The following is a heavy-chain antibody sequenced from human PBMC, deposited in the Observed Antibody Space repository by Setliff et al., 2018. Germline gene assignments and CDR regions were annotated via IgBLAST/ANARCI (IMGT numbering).Heavy chain of an antibody. V-gene: IGHV4-34*01. Sequence: AETLSLTCAVYGGSFSGYYWSWIRQPPGKGLEWIGSIYYSGSTYYKPSLKSRVTISVDTSKNQFSLKLSSVTAADTAVYYCARVSSYGSGSYYYYYGMDVWGQGTTVTVSS. CDR2: IYYSGST. CDR3: ARVSSYGSGSYYYYYGMDV. J-gene: IGHJ6*02. D-gene: IGHD3-10*01. CDR1: GGSFSGYY.